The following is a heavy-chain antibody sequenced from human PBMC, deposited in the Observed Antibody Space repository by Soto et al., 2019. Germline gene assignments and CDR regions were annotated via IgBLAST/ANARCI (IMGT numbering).Heavy chain of an antibody. CDR1: GGPFSSFA. CDR2: IIPIPGSP. CDR3: ARQVQMLWAYFDY. V-gene: IGHV1-69*01. Sequence: QVQLVQSGAEVKKPGSSVKVSCKASGGPFSSFALNWVRQAPGQGLEWMGGIIPIPGSPNYPQTFQGRVTITADESTSTVYLDLSSLKSEDTAVYYCARQVQMLWAYFDYWGQGTLVTVSS. J-gene: IGHJ4*02. D-gene: IGHD3-16*01.